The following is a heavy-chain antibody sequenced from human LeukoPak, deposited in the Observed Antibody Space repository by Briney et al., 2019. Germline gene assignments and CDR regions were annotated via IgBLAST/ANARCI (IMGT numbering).Heavy chain of an antibody. CDR2: IYSGGNT. D-gene: IGHD3-22*01. V-gene: IGHV3-53*01. Sequence: GGSLRLSCTVSGFTVSINSMSWVRQAPGKGLEWVSFIYSGGNTHYSDSVKGRFTISRDNAKNSLYLQMNSLRAEDTALYYCARATSYYYDSSGYYYFDYWGQGTLVTVSS. CDR3: ARATSYYYDSSGYYYFDY. J-gene: IGHJ4*02. CDR1: GFTVSINS.